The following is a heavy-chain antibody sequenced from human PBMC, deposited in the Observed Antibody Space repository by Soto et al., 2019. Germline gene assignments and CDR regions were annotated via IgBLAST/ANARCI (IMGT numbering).Heavy chain of an antibody. CDR3: AVVVIRNWFDP. J-gene: IGHJ5*02. D-gene: IGHD3-22*01. V-gene: IGHV4-39*01. CDR2: IYYSGST. Sequence: QLQLQESGPGLVKPSETLSLTCTVSGGSISSSSYYWGWIRQPPGKGLEWIGSIYYSGSTYYNPSLKSRVTISVDTSKNQFSLKLSSVTAADTAVYYCAVVVIRNWFDPWGQGTLVTVSS. CDR1: GGSISSSSYY.